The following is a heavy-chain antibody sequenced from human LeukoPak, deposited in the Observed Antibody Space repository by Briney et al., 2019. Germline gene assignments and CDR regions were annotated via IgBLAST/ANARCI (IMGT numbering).Heavy chain of an antibody. V-gene: IGHV3-48*03. CDR3: ARDYGDYLGYYYGMDV. J-gene: IGHJ6*02. D-gene: IGHD4-17*01. CDR1: GFTFSSYE. Sequence: GGSLRLSCAASGFTFSSYEMNWVRQAPGKGLEWVSYISSSGSTIYYADSVKGRFTISRDNAKNSLYLQMNSLRAEDTAVYYCARDYGDYLGYYYGMDVWGQGTTVTVSS. CDR2: ISSSGSTI.